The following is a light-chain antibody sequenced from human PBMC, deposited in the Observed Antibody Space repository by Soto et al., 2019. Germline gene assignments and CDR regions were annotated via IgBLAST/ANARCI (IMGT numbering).Light chain of an antibody. CDR3: QQTNTFPPLT. CDR2: GAS. J-gene: IGKJ4*01. Sequence: DIQMTQSPSSVSASVGDRATITCRASQGISNWLAWYQQQPGKAPMLQIYGASSLQSGVPSRFSGGGSGTHFTLIISSLQPEDFAAYYCQQTNTFPPLTFGGGTKVEI. V-gene: IGKV1-12*01. CDR1: QGISNW.